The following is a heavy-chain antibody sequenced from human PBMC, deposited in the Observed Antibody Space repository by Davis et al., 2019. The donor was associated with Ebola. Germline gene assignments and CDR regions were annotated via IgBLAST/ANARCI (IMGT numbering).Heavy chain of an antibody. V-gene: IGHV3-11*06. D-gene: IGHD1-26*01. CDR2: ISTTSSST. J-gene: IGHJ4*02. Sequence: GESLKISCAASGFTFSDYYMTWIRQAPGKGLEWVSYISTTSSSTNYADSVKGRFTISRDNAMNSLYLQMNSLRADDTAVYYCARARYSGSYPDYWGQGTLVTVSS. CDR1: GFTFSDYY. CDR3: ARARYSGSYPDY.